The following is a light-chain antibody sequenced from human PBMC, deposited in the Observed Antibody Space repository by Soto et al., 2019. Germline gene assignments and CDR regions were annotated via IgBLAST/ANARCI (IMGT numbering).Light chain of an antibody. CDR3: QEFGSN. J-gene: IGKJ4*01. Sequence: IFLTQSPGTLSLSPGDRATLSCRASHTMDNSNLAWYQHKPGHAPRLLIYGTSNRATGIPDRFSGSGSGTDYILTITSLRPEDFAVYYCQEFGSNFGGGNRVE. CDR1: HTMDNSN. V-gene: IGKV3-20*01. CDR2: GTS.